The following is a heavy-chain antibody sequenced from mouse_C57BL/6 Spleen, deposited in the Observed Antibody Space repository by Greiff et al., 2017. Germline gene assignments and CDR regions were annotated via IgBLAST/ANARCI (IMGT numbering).Heavy chain of an antibody. CDR1: GFNITDYY. CDR2: IDPEDGET. J-gene: IGHJ3*01. Sequence: VQLQQPGAELVKPGASVKLSCTASGFNITDYYMHWVKQRTEQGLEWIGRIDPEDGETKYAPKFQGKATVTADTSSNTAYLQLSSLTSEDTAVYYCARSVYGSSSAWFAYWGQGTLVTVSA. CDR3: ARSVYGSSSAWFAY. D-gene: IGHD1-1*01. V-gene: IGHV14-2*01.